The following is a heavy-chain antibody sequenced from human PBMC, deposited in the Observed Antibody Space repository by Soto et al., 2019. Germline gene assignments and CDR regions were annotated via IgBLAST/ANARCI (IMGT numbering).Heavy chain of an antibody. Sequence: SETLSLTCAVSITNIYYFGWIRQPPGKGLEWIGSIYHSGSTYYNPSLKSRVTISVETSRNQFSLKLRSVTAADTAVYFCASPSSAYCSDTSCYVSHFHYRGQGIMVTVSS. CDR3: ASPSSAYCSDTSCYVSHFHY. V-gene: IGHV4-38-2*01. D-gene: IGHD2-2*01. CDR1: ITNIYY. J-gene: IGHJ4*02. CDR2: IYHSGST.